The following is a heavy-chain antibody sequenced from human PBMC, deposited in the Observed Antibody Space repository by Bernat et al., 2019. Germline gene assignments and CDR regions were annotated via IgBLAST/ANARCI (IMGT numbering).Heavy chain of an antibody. CDR2: ISSSGSTI. J-gene: IGHJ4*02. CDR3: ARGLSGWYPFDY. D-gene: IGHD6-19*01. Sequence: VQLVESGGGVVQPGRSLRLSCAASGFTFSSYAMHWVRQAPGKGLEWVSYISSSGSTIYYADSVKGRFTISRDNAKNSLYLQMNSLRAEDTAVYYCARGLSGWYPFDYWGQGTLVTVSS. CDR1: GFTFSSYA. V-gene: IGHV3-48*03.